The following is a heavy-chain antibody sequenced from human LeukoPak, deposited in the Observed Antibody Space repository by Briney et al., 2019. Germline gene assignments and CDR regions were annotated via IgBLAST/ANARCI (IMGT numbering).Heavy chain of an antibody. CDR1: GLIFNNHL. Sequence: PGGSLRLSCAASGLIFNNHLMNWVRQAPGKGLEWVAKINQVRRQHYYLASVKGRFTISTDNAKTSLYLQMDSLRVEDTAVYRCPRDALPVAYDYWGQGTLVTVSS. CDR2: INQVRRQH. D-gene: IGHD4-23*01. CDR3: PRDALPVAYDY. J-gene: IGHJ4*02. V-gene: IGHV3-7*01.